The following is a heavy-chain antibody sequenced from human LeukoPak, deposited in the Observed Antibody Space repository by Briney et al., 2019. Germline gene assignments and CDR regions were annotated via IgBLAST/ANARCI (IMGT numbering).Heavy chain of an antibody. CDR3: AKDAYSSSWDYFDY. J-gene: IGHJ4*02. D-gene: IGHD6-13*01. Sequence: PGRSLRLSCAASGFTFDDYAMHWVRQAPGKGLEWVSGTSWNSGSIGYADSVKGRFTISRDNAKNSLYLQMNSLRAEDTALYYCAKDAYSSSWDYFDYWGQGTLVTVSS. CDR1: GFTFDDYA. CDR2: TSWNSGSI. V-gene: IGHV3-9*01.